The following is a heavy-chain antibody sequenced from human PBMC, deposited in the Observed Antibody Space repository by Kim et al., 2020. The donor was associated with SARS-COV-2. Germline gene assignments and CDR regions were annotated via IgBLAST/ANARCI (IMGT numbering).Heavy chain of an antibody. CDR3: ARHFYYAVDV. D-gene: IGHD3-3*02. V-gene: IGHV4-4*02. J-gene: IGHJ6*02. Sequence: STNYNPSLKSRVTMSVDKSRNQCSLKLSSVTAADTAVYYCARHFYYAVDVWGQGTTVTVSS. CDR2: ST.